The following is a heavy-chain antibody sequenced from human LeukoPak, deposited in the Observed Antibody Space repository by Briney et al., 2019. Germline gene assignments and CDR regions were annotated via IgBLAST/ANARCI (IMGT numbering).Heavy chain of an antibody. Sequence: SGTLSLTCAVSGGSISRSNWWSWVRQPPGKGLEWIGEIYHSGSTYYNPSLKSRVTISVDTSKNQSSLKLSSVTAADTAVYYCARGGGVCSSTSCRAYYYYYYYHMDVWGKGTTVTVSS. CDR3: ARGGGVCSSTSCRAYYYYYYYHMDV. CDR2: IYHSGST. D-gene: IGHD2-2*01. V-gene: IGHV4-4*02. CDR1: GGSISRSNW. J-gene: IGHJ6*03.